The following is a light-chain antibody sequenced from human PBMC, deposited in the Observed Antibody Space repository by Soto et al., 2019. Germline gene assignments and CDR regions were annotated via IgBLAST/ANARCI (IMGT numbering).Light chain of an antibody. J-gene: IGKJ1*01. Sequence: IQLTQSPSSLSASVGDRVTITCRASQGISSYLAWYQQKPGKAPKLLIYAASTLQSGVPSRFSGSGSGTDFALTIISRQPEDVVSYYCQQYNSYRWTFGQGTKVDIK. CDR1: QGISSY. V-gene: IGKV1-9*01. CDR2: AAS. CDR3: QQYNSYRWT.